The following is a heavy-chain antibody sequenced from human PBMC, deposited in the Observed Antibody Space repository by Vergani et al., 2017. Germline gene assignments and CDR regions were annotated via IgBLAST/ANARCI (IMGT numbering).Heavy chain of an antibody. D-gene: IGHD2-2*03. CDR3: ARATLEVDIVVVPVAFDI. Sequence: QLQLQESGSGLVKPSQTLSLTCAVSGGSISSGGYSWSWIRQPPGKGLEWIGYIYHSGSTYYNPSLKSRVTISVDRSKNQFSLKLSSVTAADTAVYYCARATLEVDIVVVPVAFDIWGQGTMVTVSS. CDR1: GGSISSGGYS. V-gene: IGHV4-30-2*01. CDR2: IYHSGST. J-gene: IGHJ3*02.